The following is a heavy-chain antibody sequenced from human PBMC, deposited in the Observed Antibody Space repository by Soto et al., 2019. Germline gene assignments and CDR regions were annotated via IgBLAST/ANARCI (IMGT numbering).Heavy chain of an antibody. CDR2: ISSSSSYI. Sequence: AGGSLRLSCAASGFTFSSYSINWGRQAPGKGLEWVSSISSSSSYIYYADSVKGRFTISRDNAKNSLYLQMNSLRAEDTAVYYCARDLGGYYPHDAFDIWGQGTMVTVSS. CDR3: ARDLGGYYPHDAFDI. J-gene: IGHJ3*02. V-gene: IGHV3-21*01. D-gene: IGHD3-22*01. CDR1: GFTFSSYS.